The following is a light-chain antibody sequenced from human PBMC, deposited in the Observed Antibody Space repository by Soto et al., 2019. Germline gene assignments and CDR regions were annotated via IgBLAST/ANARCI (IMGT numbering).Light chain of an antibody. J-gene: IGLJ1*01. V-gene: IGLV2-14*01. CDR3: SSYTRSNTLYV. CDR2: EVT. CDR1: SSDIGGYNY. Sequence: QSALTQPASGSASPGQSITISCTGTSSDIGGYNYVSWYQQHPGKAPKLIIYEVTNRPSGVSNRFSGAKSGNTASLTVSGLQAEDEADYYCSSYTRSNTLYVFGGGTKLTVL.